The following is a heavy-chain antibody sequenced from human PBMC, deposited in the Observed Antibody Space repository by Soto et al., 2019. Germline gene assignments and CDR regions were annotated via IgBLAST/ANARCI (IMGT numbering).Heavy chain of an antibody. D-gene: IGHD6-25*01. V-gene: IGHV3-23*01. J-gene: IGHJ4*02. CDR2: ISGSGGST. Sequence: EVHMLESGGGLVQPGGSLRLSCATSGFIFTSYAMNWVRQAPGKGLEWVSGISGSGGSTYYAESVKGRFTISRDISKSTLYLQMNSLRAEDTAVYYCAKGRISSASQFGDYWGQGTLVTVSS. CDR1: GFIFTSYA. CDR3: AKGRISSASQFGDY.